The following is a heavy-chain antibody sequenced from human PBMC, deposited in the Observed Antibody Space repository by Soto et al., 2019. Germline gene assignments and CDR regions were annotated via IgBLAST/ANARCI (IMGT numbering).Heavy chain of an antibody. CDR1: GFTFSSYG. Sequence: GGSLRLSCAASGFTFSSYGMHWVRQAPGKGLEWVAVIWYDGSNKYYADSVKGRFTISRDNSKNTLYLQMNSLRAEDTAVYYCARDSYGSPNDYMDVWGKGTTVTVSS. V-gene: IGHV3-33*01. CDR3: ARDSYGSPNDYMDV. J-gene: IGHJ6*03. CDR2: IWYDGSNK. D-gene: IGHD3-10*01.